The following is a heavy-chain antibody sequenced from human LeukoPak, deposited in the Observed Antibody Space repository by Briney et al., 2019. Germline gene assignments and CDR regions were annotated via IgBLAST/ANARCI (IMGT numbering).Heavy chain of an antibody. Sequence: PGGSLRLSCAASGFTFSSYWMHWVRHAPGKGLVWVSRINSDGSSTSYADSVKGRFTISRDNAKNTLYLQMNSLRAEDTAVYYCARVNGGSFDLAYYGMDVWGQGTTVTVSS. V-gene: IGHV3-74*01. CDR1: GFTFSSYW. D-gene: IGHD1-26*01. J-gene: IGHJ6*02. CDR2: INSDGSST. CDR3: ARVNGGSFDLAYYGMDV.